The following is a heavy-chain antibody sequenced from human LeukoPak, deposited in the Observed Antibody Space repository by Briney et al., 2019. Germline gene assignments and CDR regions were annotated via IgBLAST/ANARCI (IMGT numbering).Heavy chain of an antibody. Sequence: ASVKVSCKASGGTFSGYAISWVRQAPGQGLEWMGGIIAIFGTANYAQKFQGRVAITADESTSTAYMELSSLRSEDTAVYYCARDPRAARPLKLYNWFDPWGQGTLVTVSS. J-gene: IGHJ5*02. CDR3: ARDPRAARPLKLYNWFDP. V-gene: IGHV1-69*13. CDR2: IIAIFGTA. CDR1: GGTFSGYA. D-gene: IGHD6-6*01.